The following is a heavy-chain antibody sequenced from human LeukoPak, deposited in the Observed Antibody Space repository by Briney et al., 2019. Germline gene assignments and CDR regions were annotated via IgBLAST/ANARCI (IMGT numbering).Heavy chain of an antibody. CDR1: GFTFSTYS. Sequence: GGSLRLSCAASGFTFSTYSMNWVRQAPGKGLEWVSAISGSGGSTYYADSVKGRFTVSRDNSKNTLYLQMNSLRAEDTAVYYCAKDLIAAAGTRSNYYYYNMDVWGKGTAVTVSS. CDR2: ISGSGGST. J-gene: IGHJ6*03. D-gene: IGHD6-13*01. V-gene: IGHV3-23*01. CDR3: AKDLIAAAGTRSNYYYYNMDV.